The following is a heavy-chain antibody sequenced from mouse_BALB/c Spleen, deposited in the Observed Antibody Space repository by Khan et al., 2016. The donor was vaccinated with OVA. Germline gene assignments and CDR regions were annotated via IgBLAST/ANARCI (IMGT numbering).Heavy chain of an antibody. D-gene: IGHD1-1*01. J-gene: IGHJ3*01. CDR1: GFTFSTYG. V-gene: IGHV5-6*01. CDR3: TRLAYYYGSEGFAY. CDR2: VSTGGSYT. Sequence: EVELVESGGDLVKPGGSLKLSCAASGFTFSTYGMSWVRQTPDKRLEWVATVSTGGSYTYYPDSVKGRFTISRDNAKNTLYLQMSGLKSEDTALFYCTRLAYYYGSEGFAYWGKGTLVTVSA.